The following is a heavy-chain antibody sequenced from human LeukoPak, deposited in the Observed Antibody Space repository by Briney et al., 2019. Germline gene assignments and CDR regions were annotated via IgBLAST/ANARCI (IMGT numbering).Heavy chain of an antibody. CDR3: AKDGAIFGGLDY. J-gene: IGHJ4*02. D-gene: IGHD3-3*01. V-gene: IGHV3-30*18. Sequence: PGRSLRLSCAASGFTFSSYGMHWVRQAPGKGLEWVAVIWYGGRNKYYADSVKGRFTISRDNSKNTLYLQMNSLRAEDTAVYYCAKDGAIFGGLDYWGQGTLVTVSS. CDR2: IWYGGRNK. CDR1: GFTFSSYG.